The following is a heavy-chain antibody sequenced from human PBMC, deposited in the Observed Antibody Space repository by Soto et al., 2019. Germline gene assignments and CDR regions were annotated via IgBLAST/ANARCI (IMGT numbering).Heavy chain of an antibody. J-gene: IGHJ4*01. Sequence: QVQLQESGSCLVKPSQTLVLTCTVSGDSISRDGSSWSWLRQPPGKGLEWIGYIYHSGATYYNPSLKSRVTTSVDKSKNQFSRSLASVTAADTAVYYCAREMSYYFDSWGHGTLVTVSS. CDR2: IYHSGAT. CDR3: AREMSYYFDS. V-gene: IGHV4-30-2*01. CDR1: GDSISRDGSS.